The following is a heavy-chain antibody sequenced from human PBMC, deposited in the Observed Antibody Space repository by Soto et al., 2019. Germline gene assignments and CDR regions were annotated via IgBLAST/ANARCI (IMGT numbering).Heavy chain of an antibody. J-gene: IGHJ4*02. CDR2: ISYDGSNK. D-gene: IGHD6-13*01. CDR1: GFTFSSYA. CDR3: ARDVSSIPFDY. V-gene: IGHV3-30-3*01. Sequence: GGSLRLSCAASGFTFSSYAMHWVRQAPGKGLEWVAVISYDGSNKYYADSVKGRFTISRDNSKNTLYLQMNSLRAEDTAVYYCARDVSSIPFDYWGQGTLVTVSS.